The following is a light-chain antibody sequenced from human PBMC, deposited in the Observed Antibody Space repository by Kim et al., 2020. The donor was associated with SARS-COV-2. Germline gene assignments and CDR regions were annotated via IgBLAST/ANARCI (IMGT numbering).Light chain of an antibody. Sequence: GQSVTLSCTRTSGDVGAYTYVSWYQQHPGKAPKLVIYDVSKRPSGVPDRFSASKSGNTASLTISGLQAEDEGDYYCCSYAGIYNVIFGGGTQLTVL. J-gene: IGLJ2*01. CDR2: DVS. V-gene: IGLV2-11*01. CDR3: CSYAGIYNVI. CDR1: SGDVGAYTY.